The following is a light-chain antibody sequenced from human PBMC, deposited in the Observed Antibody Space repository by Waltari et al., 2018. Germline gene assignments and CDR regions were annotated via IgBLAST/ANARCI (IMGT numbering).Light chain of an antibody. J-gene: IGLJ1*01. CDR1: SSDLGGYSF. V-gene: IGLV2-14*03. CDR3: SSYTSNIPPFL. Sequence: QSALTQPASVSGSPGQSITISCTRSSSDLGGYSFVSWYQHHPGKAPKLMIYDVSHRPSGVSNRFSGSKSGTTASLTISVLQPEDEADYYCSSYTSNIPPFLFGTGTQVTVL. CDR2: DVS.